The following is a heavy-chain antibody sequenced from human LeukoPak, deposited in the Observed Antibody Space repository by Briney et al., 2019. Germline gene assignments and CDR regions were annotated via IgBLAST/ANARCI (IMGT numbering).Heavy chain of an antibody. CDR2: TNPNSGNT. CDR3: ARVPYDSSGYYLADAFDI. V-gene: IGHV1-8*01. J-gene: IGHJ3*02. Sequence: GASVKVSCKASGYTFTSYDINWVRQATGQGLEWMRWTNPNSGNTGYAQKFQGRVTMTRNTSISTAYMELSSLRSEDTAVYYCARVPYDSSGYYLADAFDIWGQGTMVTVSS. CDR1: GYTFTSYD. D-gene: IGHD3-22*01.